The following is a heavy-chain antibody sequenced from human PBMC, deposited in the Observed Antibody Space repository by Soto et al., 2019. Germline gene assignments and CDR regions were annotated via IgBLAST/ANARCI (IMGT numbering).Heavy chain of an antibody. J-gene: IGHJ3*02. CDR2: IYYSGST. CDR1: GGSISSSNW. CDR3: ARDLASGGNAFDI. Sequence: QVQLQESGPGLVKPSGTLSLTCAVSGGSISSSNWWSWVRQPPGKGLEWIGEIYYSGSTYYNPSLKSRLTISVDTSKNQFSLRLSSVTAADSAVYYCARDLASGGNAFDIWGQGTMVTVSS. V-gene: IGHV4-4*02. D-gene: IGHD2-15*01.